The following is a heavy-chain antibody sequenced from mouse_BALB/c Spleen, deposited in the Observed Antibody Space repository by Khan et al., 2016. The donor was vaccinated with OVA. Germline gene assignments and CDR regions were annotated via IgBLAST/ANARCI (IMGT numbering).Heavy chain of an antibody. CDR1: GYTFSSYW. J-gene: IGHJ3*01. CDR2: IFPSSLIT. Sequence: QVQLQQSGGDLMKPGASVKISCKATGYTFSSYWIERIKQRPGHGLEWIGQIFPSSLITFYSEKFKGKAPSTADTSSNTAYMQLRSLTSEDSAVYYCARGGYGGFAYWGQGTLVTVSA. CDR3: ARGGYGGFAY. V-gene: IGHV1-9*01. D-gene: IGHD2-2*01.